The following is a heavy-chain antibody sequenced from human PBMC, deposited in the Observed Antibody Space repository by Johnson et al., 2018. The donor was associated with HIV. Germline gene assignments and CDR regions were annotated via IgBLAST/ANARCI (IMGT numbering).Heavy chain of an antibody. J-gene: IGHJ3*02. CDR2: FNWNGGST. Sequence: VQLVESGGGVVRPGGSLRLSCAASGFTFDDYDISWVRQAPGKGLEWVSSFNWNGGSTSYADSVRGRFTISRDNARNSVSLQMNSLRAEDTALYDCARDVASRSWSEAAFDIGGQGTMVTVSS. D-gene: IGHD6-13*01. CDR1: GFTFDDYD. CDR3: ARDVASRSWSEAAFDI. V-gene: IGHV3-20*01.